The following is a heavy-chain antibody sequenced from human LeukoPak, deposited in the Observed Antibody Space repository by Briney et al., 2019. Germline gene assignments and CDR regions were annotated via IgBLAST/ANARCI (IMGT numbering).Heavy chain of an antibody. CDR2: IYPGDSDT. CDR3: ARLLLYYGLTGCYFDY. J-gene: IGHJ4*02. D-gene: IGHD2-8*01. V-gene: IGHV5-51*01. Sequence: GESLRISCKGSGYSFTSYWISWVRQMPGKGLEWMWIIYPGDSDTRYSPSFQGQVTISADKSISTVYLQWSSLTASDTALYYCARLLLYYGLTGCYFDYWGQGTLVTVSS. CDR1: GYSFTSYW.